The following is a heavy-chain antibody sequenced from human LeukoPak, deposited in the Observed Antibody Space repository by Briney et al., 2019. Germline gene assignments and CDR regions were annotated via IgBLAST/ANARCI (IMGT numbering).Heavy chain of an antibody. CDR3: AGSFGSGSYYHFDY. CDR1: GYTFTGSY. CDR2: INPNSGGT. Sequence: ASVKVSCKASGYTFTGSYIHWVRQAPGQGLEWMGWINPNSGGTNSAQKFQGRVTMTRDTSVSTAYMDLSRLISDDTAVYYCAGSFGSGSYYHFDYWGQGTLVTVSS. J-gene: IGHJ4*02. V-gene: IGHV1-2*02. D-gene: IGHD3-10*01.